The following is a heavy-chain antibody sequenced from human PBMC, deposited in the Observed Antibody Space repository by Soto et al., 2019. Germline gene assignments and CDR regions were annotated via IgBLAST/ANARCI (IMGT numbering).Heavy chain of an antibody. CDR1: GYTFTNYA. J-gene: IGHJ2*01. D-gene: IGHD6-13*01. CDR3: ARDCSLYWYFDS. V-gene: IGHV1-3*01. Sequence: QVQLVQSGAEVKKPGASVKVSCKASGYTFTNYAMHWVRQAPGQRLEWMGWINAGNGNTKYSQKFQGRVTITRNTPARPAYMELSRLRSEDTAVYYCARDCSLYWYFDSWGRGPLVTVAS. CDR2: INAGNGNT.